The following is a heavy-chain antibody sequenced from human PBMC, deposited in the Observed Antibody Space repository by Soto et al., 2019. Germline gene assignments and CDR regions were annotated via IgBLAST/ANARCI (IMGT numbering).Heavy chain of an antibody. CDR3: ARDQAVAQRPGDWYFDL. J-gene: IGHJ2*01. V-gene: IGHV1-69*08. D-gene: IGHD6-19*01. Sequence: QVQLVQSGAEVKKPGSSVKVSCKASGGTFSSYTISWVRQAPGQGLEWMGRIIPILGIANYAQKFQGRVTITADKSTSTAYMELSSLRSEDTAVYYCARDQAVAQRPGDWYFDLWGRGTLVTVSS. CDR2: IIPILGIA. CDR1: GGTFSSYT.